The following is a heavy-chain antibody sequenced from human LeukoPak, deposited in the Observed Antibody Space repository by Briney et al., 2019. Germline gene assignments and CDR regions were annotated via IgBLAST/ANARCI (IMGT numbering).Heavy chain of an antibody. D-gene: IGHD3-10*01. J-gene: IGHJ4*02. CDR1: GGTFSSYA. Sequence: GASVKVSCKASGGTFSSYAISWVRQAPGQGLEWMGGIIPIFGTANYAQKFQGRVTITADESTSTAYMGLSSLRSEDTAVYYCARHFGSGRYRFTHFDRWGQGTLVTVSS. CDR3: ARHFGSGRYRFTHFDR. CDR2: IIPIFGTA. V-gene: IGHV1-69*13.